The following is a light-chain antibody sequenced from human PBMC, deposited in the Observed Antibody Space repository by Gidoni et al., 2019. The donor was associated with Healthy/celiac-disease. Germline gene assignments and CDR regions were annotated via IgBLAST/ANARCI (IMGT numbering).Light chain of an antibody. CDR3: AAWDDSLNGLVV. CDR1: SSNIGSNT. J-gene: IGLJ2*01. V-gene: IGLV1-44*01. CDR2: SNN. Sequence: QSVLTQPPSASGTPGQRVTISCSGSSSNIGSNTVNWYQQLPGTSPQLLIYSNNQRPSGVPDRFSGSKSGPSASLAISGLQSEDEADYYCAAWDDSLNGLVVFGGGTKLTVL.